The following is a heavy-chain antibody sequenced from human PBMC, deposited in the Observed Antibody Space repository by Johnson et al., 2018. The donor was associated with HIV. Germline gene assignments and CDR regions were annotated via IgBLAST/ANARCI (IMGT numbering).Heavy chain of an antibody. Sequence: EVQLVESGGGLVQPGGSLRLSCAASGFTFSSYAIHWVRQAPGKRLEWLTNIRQDGNEINYAESVKGRFTISRDNAKNSLYLQMNSLRAEDTAVYYGARDVYAGAHENWGQGTRVTVSS. D-gene: IGHD5/OR15-5a*01. J-gene: IGHJ3*01. V-gene: IGHV3-7*05. CDR2: IRQDGNEI. CDR3: ARDVYAGAHEN. CDR1: GFTFSSYA.